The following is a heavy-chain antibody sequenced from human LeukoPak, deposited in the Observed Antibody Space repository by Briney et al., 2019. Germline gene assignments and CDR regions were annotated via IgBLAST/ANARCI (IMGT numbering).Heavy chain of an antibody. CDR3: AREVFPSLGYSSGWSRYNWFDP. CDR2: INHSGST. V-gene: IGHV4-34*01. CDR1: GGSFSGYY. Sequence: SETMSLTCAVYGGSFSGYYWSWIRQPPGKGLEWIGEINHSGSTNYNPSLKSRVTISVDTSKNQFSLKLSSVTAADTAVYYCAREVFPSLGYSSGWSRYNWFDPWGQGTLVTVSS. D-gene: IGHD6-19*01. J-gene: IGHJ5*02.